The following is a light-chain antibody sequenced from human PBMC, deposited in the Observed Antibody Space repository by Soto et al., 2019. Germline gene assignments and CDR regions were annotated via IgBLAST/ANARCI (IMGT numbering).Light chain of an antibody. J-gene: IGKJ1*01. Sequence: EIVLTQSPGTLSLSPGERATLSCRASQSVSSSYLARYQQKPGQAPRLLIYGASSRATGIPDRFSGSGSGTDFTLTISRLEPEDFAVYYCQQYGSSPPETFGQGTKVEI. CDR1: QSVSSSY. V-gene: IGKV3-20*01. CDR2: GAS. CDR3: QQYGSSPPET.